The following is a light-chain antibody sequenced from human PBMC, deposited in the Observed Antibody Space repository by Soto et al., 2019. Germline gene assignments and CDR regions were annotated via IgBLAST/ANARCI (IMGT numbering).Light chain of an antibody. CDR3: MQGTYWPYT. CDR1: QSPLYSDGNTY. Sequence: DVVMTQSPLSLPVTLGQPASISCRSSQSPLYSDGNTYLSWFHQRPGQSPRRLIYKVSHRDSGVPDRFRGSGSGTDFALQINRVEAEDLGVYDCMQGTYWPYTFGQGTKLEIK. CDR2: KVS. V-gene: IGKV2-30*01. J-gene: IGKJ2*01.